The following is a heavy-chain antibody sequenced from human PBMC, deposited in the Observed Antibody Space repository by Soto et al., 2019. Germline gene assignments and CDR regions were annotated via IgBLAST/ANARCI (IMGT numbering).Heavy chain of an antibody. D-gene: IGHD2-21*01. V-gene: IGHV3-48*02. Sequence: GGSLRLSCEASGFIFSSYSMNWVRQAPGKGLEWVSYISSSTSTIYYADSVQGRFTISRDNAKNSLYLQMNSLRDEGTAVYFCARDRRARSADSSDYYYFSGMDVWGQGTTVSAP. J-gene: IGHJ6*02. CDR2: ISSSTSTI. CDR3: ARDRRARSADSSDYYYFSGMDV. CDR1: GFIFSSYS.